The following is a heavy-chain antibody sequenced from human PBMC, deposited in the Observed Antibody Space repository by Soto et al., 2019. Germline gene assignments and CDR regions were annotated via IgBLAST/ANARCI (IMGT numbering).Heavy chain of an antibody. CDR2: INHSGST. V-gene: IGHV4-34*01. CDR1: GGSFSGYY. D-gene: IGHD6-19*01. J-gene: IGHJ4*02. Sequence: SETLSLTCAVYGGSFSGYYWTWIRQPPGTGLELIWVINHSGSTNYNPSLKSRLTISVDTSKNHFSLKLTSVTAADTAVYFCARRGSRLSVAVAAFDYWSQGTLVTVSS. CDR3: ARRGSRLSVAVAAFDY.